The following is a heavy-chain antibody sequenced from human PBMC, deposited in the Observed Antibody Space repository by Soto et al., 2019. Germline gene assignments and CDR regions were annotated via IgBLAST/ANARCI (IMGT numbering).Heavy chain of an antibody. J-gene: IGHJ4*02. D-gene: IGHD3-10*01. CDR3: ARGGSMVRGLVLSSRHFDY. V-gene: IGHV4-39*01. Sequence: GTPSETLSLTCTVSGGSISSSSYYWGWIRQPPGKGLEWIGSIYYSGSTYYNPSLKSRVTISVDTSKNQFSLKLSSVTAADTAVYYCARGGSMVRGLVLSSRHFDYWGQGTLVTVSS. CDR1: GGSISSSSYY. CDR2: IYYSGST.